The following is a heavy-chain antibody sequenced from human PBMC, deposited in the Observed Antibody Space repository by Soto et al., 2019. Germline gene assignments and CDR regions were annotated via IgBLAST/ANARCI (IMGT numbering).Heavy chain of an antibody. CDR2: IHHSGSS. CDR1: GGSISNHDW. CDR3: VCNGYYSLDQ. V-gene: IGHV4-4*02. D-gene: IGHD3-3*01. J-gene: IGHJ4*02. Sequence: QVQLQESGPGLVEPSGTLSLTCAVSGGSISNHDWWSWVRQPPGESLEWIGEIHHSGSSNYNPSLQSRVTISVDKSKNQLSLKLTSVAAADTAVYFCVCNGYYSLDQWGQGNLVTVSS.